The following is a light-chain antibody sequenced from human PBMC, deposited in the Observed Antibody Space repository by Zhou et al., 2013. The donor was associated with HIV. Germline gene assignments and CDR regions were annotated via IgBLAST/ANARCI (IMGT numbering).Light chain of an antibody. CDR2: MAS. V-gene: IGKV1-12*02. CDR1: QGISSW. J-gene: IGKJ4*01. Sequence: DIQMTQSPSSVSASVGDRVTITCRASQGISSWLAWYQQKPGKAPRLLIYMASTLQSAVPSRFSGSGSGTEFNLTISSLQPEDFATYYCLQHNRHPSFGGGTKVEMK. CDR3: LQHNRHPS.